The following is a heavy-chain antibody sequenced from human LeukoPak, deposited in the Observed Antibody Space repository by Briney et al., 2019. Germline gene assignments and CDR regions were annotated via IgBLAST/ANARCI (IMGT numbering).Heavy chain of an antibody. CDR3: TSLNDYGGNSYFES. V-gene: IGHV3-73*01. J-gene: IGHJ4*02. CDR2: IRIKANTYAT. CDR1: GFPFSDSA. D-gene: IGHD4-23*01. Sequence: PGGSLKLSCAASGFPFSDSAVHWVRQASGKGLEWVGRIRIKANTYATVYTTSLKGRFTISRDDSKNTAYLHMNSLKTEDTAVYYCTSLNDYGGNSYFESWGQGSLVTVSS.